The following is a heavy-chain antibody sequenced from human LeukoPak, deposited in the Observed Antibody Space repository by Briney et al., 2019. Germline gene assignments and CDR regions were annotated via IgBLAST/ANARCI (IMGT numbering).Heavy chain of an antibody. CDR2: IRFDGRDE. J-gene: IGHJ4*02. V-gene: IGHV3-30*02. D-gene: IGHD3-22*01. CDR1: GFTFRYYG. Sequence: GGSLRLSCAASGFTFRYYGMHWARQPPGKGLEWVAFIRFDGRDEYYADSVKGRFTISRDNSKNTLYLQMNSLRAEDTAVYYCAKDYYYDSSGYPDYWGQGTLVTVSS. CDR3: AKDYYYDSSGYPDY.